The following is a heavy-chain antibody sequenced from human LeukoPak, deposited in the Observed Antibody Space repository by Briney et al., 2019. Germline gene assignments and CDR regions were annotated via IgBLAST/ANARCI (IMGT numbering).Heavy chain of an antibody. CDR1: GYTFTSYG. CDR3: ARFSSSDSSGYLFDP. Sequence: SVKVSCKASGYTFTSYGISWVRQAPGQGLEWMGWISAYNGYTNYAQKLQGRVTMTTDTSTSTAYMELRSLRSDDTAVYYCARFSSSDSSGYLFDPWGQGTLVTVSS. J-gene: IGHJ5*02. CDR2: ISAYNGYT. D-gene: IGHD3-22*01. V-gene: IGHV1-18*01.